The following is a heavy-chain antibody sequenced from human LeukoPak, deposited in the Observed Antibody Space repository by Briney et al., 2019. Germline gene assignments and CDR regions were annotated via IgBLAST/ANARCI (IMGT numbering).Heavy chain of an antibody. CDR3: VRDLNSAARSFFDY. CDR2: ISGYTGNT. V-gene: IGHV1-18*01. D-gene: IGHD6-6*01. J-gene: IGHJ4*02. CDR1: GYTFISFG. Sequence: ASVKVSCKASGYTFISFGFSWVRQAPGQGPEWMGWISGYTGNTKYAQRFQGRVTMTTDTSTSTAYMELRTLRSDDTAVYYCVRDLNSAARSFFDYWGPGTLVTVSS.